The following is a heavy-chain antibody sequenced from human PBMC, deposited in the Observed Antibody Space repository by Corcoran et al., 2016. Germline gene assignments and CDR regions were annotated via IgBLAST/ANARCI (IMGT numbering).Heavy chain of an antibody. CDR3: AGGYSSGWYIYYGMDV. V-gene: IGHV3-48*04. CDR1: GFTFSSYS. CDR2: ISSSSSTI. Sequence: EVQLVESGGGLVQPGGSLTLSCAASGFTFSSYSMNWVRQAPGKGLEWVSYISSSSSTIYYADSVKGRFTLSRDNAKNSLYLQMNSLRAEDTGVYYCAGGYSSGWYIYYGMDVWGQGTTVTVSS. J-gene: IGHJ6*02. D-gene: IGHD6-19*01.